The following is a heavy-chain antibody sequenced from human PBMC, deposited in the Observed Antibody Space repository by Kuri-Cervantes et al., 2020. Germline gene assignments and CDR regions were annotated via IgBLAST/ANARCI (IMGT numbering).Heavy chain of an antibody. CDR3: ARAVMELEPLDY. D-gene: IGHD1-14*01. Sequence: GESLKISCAASGFTFSSYWMHWVRQAPGKGLVWVSRINSDGSSTSYADSVKGRFTISRDNAKNTLYLQMNSLRAEDTAVYYCARAVMELEPLDYWGQGTLVTVSS. CDR1: GFTFSSYW. CDR2: INSDGSST. J-gene: IGHJ4*02. V-gene: IGHV3-74*01.